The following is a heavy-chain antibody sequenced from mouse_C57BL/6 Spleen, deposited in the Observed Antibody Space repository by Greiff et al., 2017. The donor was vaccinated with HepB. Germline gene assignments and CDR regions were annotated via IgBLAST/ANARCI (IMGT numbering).Heavy chain of an antibody. V-gene: IGHV1-52*01. J-gene: IGHJ3*01. CDR2: IDPSDSET. CDR1: GYTFTSYW. CDR3: AREGGNYAWFAY. D-gene: IGHD2-1*01. Sequence: QVQLKQPGAELVRPGSSVKLSCKASGYTFTSYWMHWVKQRPIQGLEWIGNIDPSDSETHYNQKFKDKATLTVDKSSSTAYMQLSSLTSEDSAVYYCAREGGNYAWFAYWGQGTLVTVSA.